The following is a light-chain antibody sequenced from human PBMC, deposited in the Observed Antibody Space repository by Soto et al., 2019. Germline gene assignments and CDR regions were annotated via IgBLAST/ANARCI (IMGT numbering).Light chain of an antibody. CDR2: EVV. Sequence: QSALTQPPSASGSPGQSVTISCTGTKSDIGVYDFVSWYQHHPGKAPRLIIYEVVQRPSGVPDRFSGSKSGNTASLTVSGLQVEDEADYYCSSFEASNNLLFGGGTKLTVL. CDR1: KSDIGVYDF. V-gene: IGLV2-8*01. CDR3: SSFEASNNLL. J-gene: IGLJ2*01.